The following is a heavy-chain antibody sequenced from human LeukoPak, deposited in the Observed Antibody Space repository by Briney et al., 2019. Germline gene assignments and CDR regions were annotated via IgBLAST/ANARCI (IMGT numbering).Heavy chain of an antibody. Sequence: GGSLRLSCAASGFTFSSYGMHWVRQAPGKGLEWVAVIWCDGSNKYYADSAKGRFTISRDNSKNTLYLQMNSLRAEDTAVYYCARNLRPITMVRGVIIPVFDPWGQGTLVTVSS. D-gene: IGHD3-10*01. V-gene: IGHV3-33*01. CDR3: ARNLRPITMVRGVIIPVFDP. J-gene: IGHJ5*02. CDR2: IWCDGSNK. CDR1: GFTFSSYG.